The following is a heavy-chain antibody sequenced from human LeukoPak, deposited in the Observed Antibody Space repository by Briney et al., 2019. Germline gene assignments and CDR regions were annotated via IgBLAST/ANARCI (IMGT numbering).Heavy chain of an antibody. V-gene: IGHV5-51*01. CDR1: GHNFPSYW. Sequence: GESLKISCKASGHNFPSYWIGWVRQMPGKGLEWMGIIYPGDSETRYSPSFQGHVTISVDKSTGTAYLQWSILKASDAAMYYCATRRVAGIAVAPDSWGQGTLVTVSS. CDR2: IYPGDSET. CDR3: ATRRVAGIAVAPDS. D-gene: IGHD6-19*01. J-gene: IGHJ4*02.